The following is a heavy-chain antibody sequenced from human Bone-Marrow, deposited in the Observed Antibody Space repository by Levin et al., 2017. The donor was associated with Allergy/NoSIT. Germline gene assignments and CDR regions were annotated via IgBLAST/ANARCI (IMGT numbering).Heavy chain of an antibody. CDR3: ARDETFNSWHVGWFDS. CDR2: MFVGGAA. D-gene: IGHD2/OR15-2a*01. Sequence: SETLSLTCTVSGASINNTHHYWSWIRQPAGKGLEWIGRMFVGGAATYKRSLRSRVTISIDTSKNQFFLKLTSVTAADTAVYYCARDETFNSWHVGWFDSWGQGTLVTVTS. J-gene: IGHJ5*01. V-gene: IGHV4-61*02. CDR1: GASINNTHHY.